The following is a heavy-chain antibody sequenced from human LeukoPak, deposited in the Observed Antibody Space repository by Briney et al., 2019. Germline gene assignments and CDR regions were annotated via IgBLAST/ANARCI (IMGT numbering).Heavy chain of an antibody. V-gene: IGHV3-23*01. J-gene: IGHJ4*02. D-gene: IGHD6-6*01. CDR2: ISGSGGRT. CDR3: AKDEYSSSRPGDYFDY. Sequence: PGGSLRLSCAASGFTFSSYAMSWVRQAPGKGLEWVSAISGSGGRTYYADSVKGRFTISRDNSKNTLYLQMNSLRAEDTAVYYCAKDEYSSSRPGDYFDYWGQGTLVTVSS. CDR1: GFTFSSYA.